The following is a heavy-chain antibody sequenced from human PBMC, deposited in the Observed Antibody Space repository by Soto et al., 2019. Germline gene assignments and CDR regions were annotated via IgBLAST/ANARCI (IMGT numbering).Heavy chain of an antibody. J-gene: IGHJ4*02. V-gene: IGHV3-73*02. CDR3: NRPGYSNYDSDY. Sequence: EVQLVESGGGLVQPGGSLKLSCAASGFTLSGSVIYWVRQASGKGLEWVGRIRSRSNGYATAYAASVRGRFTISRDDSKNTAYLQMDSLKTEDTAVYYCNRPGYSNYDSDYWGQGTLVTVSS. CDR1: GFTLSGSV. D-gene: IGHD5-12*01. CDR2: IRSRSNGYAT.